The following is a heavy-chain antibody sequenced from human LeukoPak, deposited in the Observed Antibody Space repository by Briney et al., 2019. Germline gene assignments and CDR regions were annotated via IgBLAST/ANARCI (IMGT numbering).Heavy chain of an antibody. CDR3: ARGSPIVVVPAATDWFDP. CDR1: GGSISSYY. Sequence: PSETLSLTCTVSGGSISSYYWSWIRQPAGKGLEWIGRIYTSGSTNYNPSLKSRVTMSVDTSKNQFSLKLSSVTAADTAVYYCARGSPIVVVPAATDWFDPWGQGTLVTVSS. D-gene: IGHD2-2*01. V-gene: IGHV4-4*07. CDR2: IYTSGST. J-gene: IGHJ5*02.